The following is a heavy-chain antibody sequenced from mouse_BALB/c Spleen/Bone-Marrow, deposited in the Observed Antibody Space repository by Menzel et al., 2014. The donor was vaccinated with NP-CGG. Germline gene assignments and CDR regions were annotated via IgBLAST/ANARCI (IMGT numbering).Heavy chain of an antibody. CDR2: ISYSGST. J-gene: IGHJ1*01. V-gene: IGHV3-8*02. CDR3: ARIYYDSHWYFDV. D-gene: IGHD2-4*01. Sequence: EVQLVESGPSLVKPSQTLSLTCSVTGDSITSGYWNWIRKFPGNKLEYMGYISYSGSTYYNPSLKSRISITRDTSKNXYYLQLNSVTTEDTATYYCARIYYDSHWYFDVWGAGTTVTVSS. CDR1: GDSITSGY.